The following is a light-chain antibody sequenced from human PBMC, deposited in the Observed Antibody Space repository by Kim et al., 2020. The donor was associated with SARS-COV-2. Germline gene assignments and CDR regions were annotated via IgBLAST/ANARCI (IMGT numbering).Light chain of an antibody. CDR2: TTS. Sequence: PPGEGAPLSCSASQSVRSGFLAWYQQKPGQAPRLLIHTTSNRATGTPDRFSGSGSGTGFTLTISRLEPEDFAVYYCQQYATSPLTFGGGTKVDIK. J-gene: IGKJ4*01. V-gene: IGKV3-20*01. CDR3: QQYATSPLT. CDR1: QSVRSGF.